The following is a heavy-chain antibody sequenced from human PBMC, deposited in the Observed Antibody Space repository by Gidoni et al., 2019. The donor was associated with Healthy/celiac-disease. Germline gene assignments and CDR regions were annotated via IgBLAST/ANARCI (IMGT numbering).Heavy chain of an antibody. CDR1: GYTFTSYG. CDR3: ARGPVGFGVVTPNWFDP. Sequence: QVQLVQSGAEVKKPGASVQVSCKASGYTFTSYGISWVRQAPGQGLEWMGWISAYKGNTNDAQKLQGRVTMTTDTSTSTADMELRSLRSDDTAVYYCARGPVGFGVVTPNWFDPWGQGTLVTVSS. V-gene: IGHV1-18*01. D-gene: IGHD3-3*01. J-gene: IGHJ5*02. CDR2: ISAYKGNT.